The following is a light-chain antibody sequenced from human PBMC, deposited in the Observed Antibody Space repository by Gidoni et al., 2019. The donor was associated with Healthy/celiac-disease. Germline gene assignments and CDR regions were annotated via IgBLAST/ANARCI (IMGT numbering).Light chain of an antibody. J-gene: IGKJ1*01. V-gene: IGKV2-29*02. CDR3: MQGIHLPRT. CDR2: EVF. Sequence: EIGMTQTPLSLSVTPGQPASISSKSSQSLLHSDGKTYLYWYLQQPGQSPLLLICEVFSRFPVVPDRCSGSGSGTDFTLKISRVEAEDVGVYYFMQGIHLPRTFXXXTKVEIK. CDR1: QSLLHSDGKTY.